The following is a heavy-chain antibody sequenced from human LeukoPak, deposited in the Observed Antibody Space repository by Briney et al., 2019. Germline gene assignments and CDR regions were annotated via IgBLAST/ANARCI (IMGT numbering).Heavy chain of an antibody. CDR1: GGSIGSYY. D-gene: IGHD2-21*01. CDR3: ARETRLTGYFGGLGFNY. CDR2: ISYSGST. V-gene: IGHV4-59*01. J-gene: IGHJ4*01. Sequence: PSETLSLTCTVSGGSIGSYYWSWIRQTPRKGLEWIGYISYSGSTDYNPSLKSRVTISVDTSKNQFSLRLTSVTTADTAVYYCARETRLTGYFGGLGFNYWGQESWSPSPQ.